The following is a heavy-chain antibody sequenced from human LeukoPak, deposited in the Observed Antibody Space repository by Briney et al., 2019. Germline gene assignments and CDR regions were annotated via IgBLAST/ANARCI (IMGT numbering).Heavy chain of an antibody. CDR3: ARGKVVTMVRGVIITYFDY. V-gene: IGHV1-46*01. D-gene: IGHD3-10*01. CDR2: IIPSDCST. Sequence: ASVKVSCKASGYSFTRYFIHWVRQAPGQGLEWMGIIIPSDCSTSYAQKFQGRVTMTRDTSTSIVYMELSSLRSEDTAVYCCARGKVVTMVRGVIITYFDYWGQGTLVTVSS. CDR1: GYSFTRYF. J-gene: IGHJ4*02.